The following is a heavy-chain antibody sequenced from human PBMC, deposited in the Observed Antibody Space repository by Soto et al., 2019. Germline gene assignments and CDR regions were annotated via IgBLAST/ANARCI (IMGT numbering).Heavy chain of an antibody. V-gene: IGHV4-39*01. D-gene: IGHD3-10*01. CDR2: IYYSGST. Sequence: QLQLQESGPGLVKPSETLSLTCTVSGGSISSSSYYWGWIRQPPGKGLEWIGSIYYSGSTYYNPSLKSLVTISVATSKNQFSLKLSSVTAADTAVYYCATQTTMVRDEYFQHWGQGTLVTVSS. CDR1: GGSISSSSYY. J-gene: IGHJ1*01. CDR3: ATQTTMVRDEYFQH.